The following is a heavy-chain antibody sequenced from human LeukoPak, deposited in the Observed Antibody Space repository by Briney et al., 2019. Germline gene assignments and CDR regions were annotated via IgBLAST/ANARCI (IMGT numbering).Heavy chain of an antibody. CDR1: GFTLDRYN. CDR2: LHSGGST. Sequence: GGSLRLSCAAFGFTLDRYNMNWVRQAPGEGLEWVSVLHSGGSTYYADSVKGRFTISRDNSKNTLYLQMNSLRAEDTGVYYCARAPSERADNALDIWGQGTKVAVSS. V-gene: IGHV3-66*01. J-gene: IGHJ3*02. CDR3: ARAPSERADNALDI. D-gene: IGHD1-14*01.